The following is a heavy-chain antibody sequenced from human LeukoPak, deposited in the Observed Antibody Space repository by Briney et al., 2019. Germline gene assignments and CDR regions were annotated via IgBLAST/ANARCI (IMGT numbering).Heavy chain of an antibody. CDR2: IYYSGST. Sequence: SETLSLTCTASSGSISDYYWSWIRQPPGKGLEWIGYIYYSGSTNYNPSLKSRVTILVDMSKNQFSLKMSSVTAADTAVYYCARELKVGNTGYYFDYWGQGTLVTVSS. CDR1: SGSISDYY. V-gene: IGHV4-59*01. D-gene: IGHD2/OR15-2a*01. CDR3: ARELKVGNTGYYFDY. J-gene: IGHJ4*02.